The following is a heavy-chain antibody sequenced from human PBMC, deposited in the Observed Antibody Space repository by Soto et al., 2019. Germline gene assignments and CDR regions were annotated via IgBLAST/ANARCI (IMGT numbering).Heavy chain of an antibody. CDR1: GYTFTSYG. CDR3: ARGRYGDY. D-gene: IGHD1-1*01. J-gene: IGHJ4*02. CDR2: ISAHNGNT. V-gene: IGHV1-18*01. Sequence: QVHLVQSGAEVKKPGASVKVSCKCSGYTFTSYGITWVRQAPGQGLEWMGWISAHNGNTDYAQKLQGRVTVTRDTSTSTAYMELRRLRSDDTAVYYCARGRYGDYWGQGALVTVS.